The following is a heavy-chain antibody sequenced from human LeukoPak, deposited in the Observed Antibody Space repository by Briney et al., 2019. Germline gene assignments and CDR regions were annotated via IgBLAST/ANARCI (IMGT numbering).Heavy chain of an antibody. J-gene: IGHJ5*02. CDR1: GFTFSSYA. D-gene: IGHD6-19*01. CDR2: ITAIAGDT. CDR3: AKDSSGWDAWFDP. V-gene: IGHV3-23*01. Sequence: GGSLRLSCGTSGFTFSSYAMSWVRQAPGKGLEWVSLITAIAGDTYYADSVKGRFTISRDNSRNTLYLQMDSLRAEDTAVYYCAKDSSGWDAWFDPWGQGILVIVSS.